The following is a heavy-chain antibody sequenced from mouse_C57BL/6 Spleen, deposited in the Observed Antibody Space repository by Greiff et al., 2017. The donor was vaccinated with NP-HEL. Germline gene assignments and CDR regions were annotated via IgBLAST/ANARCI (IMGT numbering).Heavy chain of an antibody. V-gene: IGHV1-61*01. J-gene: IGHJ2*01. CDR2: IYPSDSET. D-gene: IGHD2-4*01. CDR1: GYTFTSYW. Sequence: QVQLQQPGAELVRPGSSVKLSCKASGYTFTSYWMDWVKQRPGQGLEWIGNIYPSDSETHYNQKFKDKATLTVDKSSSTAYMQLSSLTSEDSAVYYCARSYDYDPSFDYWGQGTTLTVSS. CDR3: ARSYDYDPSFDY.